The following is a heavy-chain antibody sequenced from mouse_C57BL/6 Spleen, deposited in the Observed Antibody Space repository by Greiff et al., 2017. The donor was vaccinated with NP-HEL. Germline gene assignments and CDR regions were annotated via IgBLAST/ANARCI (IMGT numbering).Heavy chain of an antibody. CDR3: ARSSYYGSSYGDY. Sequence: VQLRQSGAELVRPGTSVKVSCKASGYAFTNYLIEWVKQRPGQGLEWIGVINPGSGGTNYNEKFKGKATLTADKSSSTAYMQLSSLTSEDSAVYFCARSSYYGSSYGDYWGQGTTLTVSS. CDR2: INPGSGGT. J-gene: IGHJ2*01. D-gene: IGHD1-1*01. V-gene: IGHV1-54*01. CDR1: GYAFTNYL.